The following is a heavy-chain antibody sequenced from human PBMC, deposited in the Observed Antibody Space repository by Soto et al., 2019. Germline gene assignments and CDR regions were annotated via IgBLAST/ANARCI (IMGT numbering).Heavy chain of an antibody. CDR3: AKEMFPRTVLDSSSPWGDF. CDR1: GFTFSEYG. D-gene: IGHD2-15*01. J-gene: IGHJ4*02. Sequence: QPGGSLRLSCTASGFTFSEYGIHWVRQAPGKGLEWVAVISYGGSHKYYAGSVKGRFTISRDDSKNTVYLQMNSLKTDDTAVYYCAKEMFPRTVLDSSSPWGDFWGRGSLVTVSS. CDR2: ISYGGSHK. V-gene: IGHV3-30*18.